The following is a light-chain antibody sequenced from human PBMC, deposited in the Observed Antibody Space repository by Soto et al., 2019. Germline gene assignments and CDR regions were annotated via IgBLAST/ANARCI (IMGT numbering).Light chain of an antibody. CDR1: SSDVGAYNY. V-gene: IGLV2-14*01. Sequence: QSALTQPASVSGSPGQSITISCAGTSSDVGAYNYVSWYLQYPGKAPKLLIYGVTNRPSGVSDRFSGSKSGNTASLTISGLQAEDETDYYCSSYARGSTYVFGTGTKVTVL. CDR2: GVT. J-gene: IGLJ1*01. CDR3: SSYARGSTYV.